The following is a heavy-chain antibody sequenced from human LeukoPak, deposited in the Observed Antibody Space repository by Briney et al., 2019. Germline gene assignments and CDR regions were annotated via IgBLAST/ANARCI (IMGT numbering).Heavy chain of an antibody. CDR3: ARACSSTSCGFDY. CDR1: GYTSTSYY. D-gene: IGHD2-2*01. J-gene: IGHJ4*02. Sequence: ASVKVSCKASGYTSTSYYMHWVRQAPGQGLEWMGIINPSVGSTSYAQKFQGRVTVTRDTSTSTVYMELSSLRSEDTAVYYCARACSSTSCGFDYWGQGTLVTVSS. V-gene: IGHV1-46*01. CDR2: INPSVGST.